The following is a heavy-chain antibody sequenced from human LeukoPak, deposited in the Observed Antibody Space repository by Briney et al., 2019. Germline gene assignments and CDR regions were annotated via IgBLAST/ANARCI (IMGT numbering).Heavy chain of an antibody. CDR3: TENT. Sequence: GGSLRLSCAASGFIFNNSGMGWVRQAPGRGLEWVSAISASGLTAYYGDSVKGRFTISRDNAKNTLYLHMSSLRGEDTAIYYCTENTWGRGTRVTVSS. CDR2: ISASGLTA. V-gene: IGHV3-23*01. J-gene: IGHJ4*02. CDR1: GFIFNNSG.